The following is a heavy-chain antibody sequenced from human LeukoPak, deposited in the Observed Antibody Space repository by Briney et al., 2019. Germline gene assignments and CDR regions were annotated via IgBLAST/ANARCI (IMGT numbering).Heavy chain of an antibody. CDR2: IKQDGSEK. V-gene: IGHV3-7*01. D-gene: IGHD3-16*02. CDR1: GFTFSSHC. CDR3: ARGTAGGVINWGIDY. J-gene: IGHJ4*02. Sequence: GGSRRLSFAASGFTFSSHCMNWAGQAPGKGLNGWAKIKQDGSEKYYVDSVKGRFTISRDNAKNSLYLQMNSLRAEDTAVYYCARGTAGGVINWGIDYWGQGTLVTVSS.